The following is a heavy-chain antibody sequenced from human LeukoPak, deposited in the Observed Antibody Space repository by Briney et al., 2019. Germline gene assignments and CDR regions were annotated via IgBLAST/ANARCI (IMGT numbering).Heavy chain of an antibody. CDR2: INSDGSST. V-gene: IGHV3-74*01. Sequence: PGGSLRLSCAASGFTFSSYWMHWVRQAPGKGLVWVSRINSDGSSTSYADSVKGRFTISRDNAKNTLYLQMDGLRAEDTAVYFCGRVNEAGSDYWGQGTLVTVSS. D-gene: IGHD6-19*01. J-gene: IGHJ4*02. CDR1: GFTFSSYW. CDR3: GRVNEAGSDY.